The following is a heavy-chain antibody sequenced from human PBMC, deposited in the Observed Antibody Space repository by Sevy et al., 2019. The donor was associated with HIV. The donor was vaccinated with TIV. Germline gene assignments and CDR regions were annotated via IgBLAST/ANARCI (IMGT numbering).Heavy chain of an antibody. CDR1: GGSISSVNW. CDR3: PRGGETPRGFDP. CDR2: IYHSGYT. Sequence: SETLSLTCAVSGGSISSVNWWHWVRQPPGKGLEWIGEIYHSGYTNYNPSLKSRVTISVDNSKNQFSLNLNSVTAADTAGYYWPRGGETPRGFDPWGQGSLVTVSS. D-gene: IGHD3-16*01. J-gene: IGHJ5*02. V-gene: IGHV4-4*02.